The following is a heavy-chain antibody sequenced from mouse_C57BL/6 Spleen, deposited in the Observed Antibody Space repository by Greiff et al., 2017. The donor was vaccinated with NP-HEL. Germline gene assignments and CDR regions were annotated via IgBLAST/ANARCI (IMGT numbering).Heavy chain of an antibody. CDR1: GYTFTDYY. J-gene: IGHJ1*03. D-gene: IGHD1-1*01. Sequence: EVQLQQSGPELVKPGASVKISCKASGYTFTDYYMNWVKQSHGKSLEWIGDINPNNGGTSYNQKFKGKATLTVDKSSSTAYMELRSLTSEDSAVYYCARPITTVVGKGYFDVWGTGTTVTVSS. CDR2: INPNNGGT. V-gene: IGHV1-26*01. CDR3: ARPITTVVGKGYFDV.